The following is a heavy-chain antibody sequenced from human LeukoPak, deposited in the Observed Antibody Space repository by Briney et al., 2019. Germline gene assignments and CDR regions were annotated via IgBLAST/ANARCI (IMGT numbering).Heavy chain of an antibody. CDR3: ARQREYYYGSGSYYAY. CDR1: GGSISSDY. CDR2: INHSGST. V-gene: IGHV4-34*01. Sequence: SETLSLTCTVSGGSISSDYWSWIRQPPGKGLEWIGEINHSGSTNYNPSLKSRVTISVDTSKNQFSLKLSSVTAAGTAVYYCARQREYYYGSGSYYAYWGQGTLVTVSS. D-gene: IGHD3-10*01. J-gene: IGHJ4*02.